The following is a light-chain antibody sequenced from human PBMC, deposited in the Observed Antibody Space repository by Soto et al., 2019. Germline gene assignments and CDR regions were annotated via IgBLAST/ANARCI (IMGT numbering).Light chain of an antibody. V-gene: IGLV1-36*01. CDR1: SSNIGANS. J-gene: IGLJ2*01. CDR3: AAWDDSLNGPV. CDR2: YDD. Sequence: QSVLTQPPSVSEAPRQRVTISCSGSSSNIGANSVTWYQQLPGTAPKLLIYYDDLLPSGVSDRFSGSKSGTSASLAISGLQSEDEADYYCAAWDDSLNGPVFGGGTQLTVL.